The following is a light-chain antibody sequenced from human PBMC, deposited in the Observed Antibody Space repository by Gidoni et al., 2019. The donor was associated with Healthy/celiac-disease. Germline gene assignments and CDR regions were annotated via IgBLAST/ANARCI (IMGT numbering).Light chain of an antibody. CDR2: EVS. J-gene: IGLJ2*01. V-gene: IGLV2-8*01. CDR1: SSDVGGYNY. Sequence: QSALTQPPSASGSPGQSVTISCTGTSSDVGGYNYVPWYQQHPGKAPKLMIYEVSKRPSGVPDRFSGSKSANTASLTVSGLQAEDEADYYCSSYAGSNNFVFGGGTKLTVL. CDR3: SSYAGSNNFV.